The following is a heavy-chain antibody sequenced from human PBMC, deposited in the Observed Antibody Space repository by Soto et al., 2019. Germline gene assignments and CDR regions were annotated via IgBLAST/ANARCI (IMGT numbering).Heavy chain of an antibody. CDR3: ARVKGNVWGSYRYGPFDY. CDR2: ISSSGSTI. Sequence: GGPPRLSXAASGFTFSSYEMNWVRQARGKGLEWVSYISSSGSTIYYADSVKGRFTISRDNAKNSLYLQMNSLRAEDTAVYYCARVKGNVWGSYRYGPFDYWCQGTLVTVAS. V-gene: IGHV3-48*03. D-gene: IGHD3-16*02. CDR1: GFTFSSYE. J-gene: IGHJ4*02.